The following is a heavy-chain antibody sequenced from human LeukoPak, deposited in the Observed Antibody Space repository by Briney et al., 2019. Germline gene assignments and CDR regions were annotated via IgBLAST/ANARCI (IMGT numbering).Heavy chain of an antibody. CDR3: ARDPFGAQYYYYYYYMDV. CDR2: ISSSSSYI. CDR1: GGSISSSSYY. D-gene: IGHD3-16*01. V-gene: IGHV3-21*01. J-gene: IGHJ6*03. Sequence: PSETLSLTCTVSGGSISSSSYYWGWVRQAPGKGLEWVSSISSSSSYIYYADSVKGRFTISRDNAKNSLYLQMNSLRAEDTAVYYCARDPFGAQYYYYYYYMDVWGKGTTVTVSS.